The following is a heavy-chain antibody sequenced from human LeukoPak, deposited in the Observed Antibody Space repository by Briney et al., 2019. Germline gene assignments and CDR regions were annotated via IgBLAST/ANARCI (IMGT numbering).Heavy chain of an antibody. CDR3: ARLVGPGWFDP. CDR2: IYHSGST. J-gene: IGHJ5*02. CDR1: GYSISSGYY. Sequence: SEALPLTCAVSGYSISSGYYWGWIRQPPGKGLEWIGSIYHSGSTYYNPSLKGRVTISVDTSKNQFSLKLSSVTAADTAVYYCARLVGPGWFDPWGQGTLVTVSS. V-gene: IGHV4-38-2*01. D-gene: IGHD1-26*01.